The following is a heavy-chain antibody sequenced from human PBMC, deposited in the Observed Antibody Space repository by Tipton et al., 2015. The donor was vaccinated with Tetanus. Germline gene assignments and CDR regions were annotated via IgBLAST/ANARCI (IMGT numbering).Heavy chain of an antibody. V-gene: IGHV4-39*01. J-gene: IGHJ3*02. Sequence: TLSLTCTVSGGSISSFNYYWGWIRQPPGKWLEWIGSIYYSGTTYSNPSLGSRVTMSVDTAKTQFSLKVSSVTAADTAVYYCARRSSSANDAHAFDIWGQGTMGTVSS. D-gene: IGHD3-22*01. CDR2: IYYSGTT. CDR1: GGSISSFNYY. CDR3: ARRSSSANDAHAFDI.